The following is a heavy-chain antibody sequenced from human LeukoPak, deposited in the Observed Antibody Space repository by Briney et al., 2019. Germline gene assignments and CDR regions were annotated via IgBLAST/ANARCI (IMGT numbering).Heavy chain of an antibody. J-gene: IGHJ4*02. CDR1: GYTFTSYG. D-gene: IGHD5-18*01. Sequence: ASVKVSCKASGYTFTSYGISWVRQAPGQGLEWMGWISAYNGNTNYAQKLQGRVTMTTDTSTSTAYMELRSLRSDDTAVYYCARDPGFGGYSYGNGVDYWGQGTLVTVSS. V-gene: IGHV1-18*01. CDR3: ARDPGFGGYSYGNGVDY. CDR2: ISAYNGNT.